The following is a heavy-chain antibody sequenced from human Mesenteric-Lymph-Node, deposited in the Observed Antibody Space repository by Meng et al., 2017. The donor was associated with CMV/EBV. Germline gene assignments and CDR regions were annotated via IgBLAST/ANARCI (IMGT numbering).Heavy chain of an antibody. J-gene: IGHJ4*02. D-gene: IGHD3-22*01. V-gene: IGHV4-30-4*08. CDR3: ATVLPYDASDYTYYFDY. CDR1: SSVGDYY. CDR2: IYHSGST. Sequence: SSVGDYYWTWIRQPPGKGLEWIGNIYHSGSTNYNPSLKSRLTISVDTSKSQFSLKLSSVTAADTAVYYCATVLPYDASDYTYYFDYWGQGKLVTVSS.